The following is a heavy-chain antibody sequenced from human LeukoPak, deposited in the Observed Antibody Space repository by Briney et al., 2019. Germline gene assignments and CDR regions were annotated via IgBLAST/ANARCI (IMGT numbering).Heavy chain of an antibody. D-gene: IGHD4-11*01. CDR2: IYPSGNT. J-gene: IGHJ4*02. CDR1: RGSTSTYY. Sequence: PSETLSLTCTVSRGSTSTYYWSWIRQPAGKGLEWIGRIYPSGNTNFNPSLMSRVTMSIDTSKNQFSLKLSSVTAADTAVYYCARDSSNYGSYWGQGTLVTVSS. CDR3: ARDSSNYGSY. V-gene: IGHV4-4*07.